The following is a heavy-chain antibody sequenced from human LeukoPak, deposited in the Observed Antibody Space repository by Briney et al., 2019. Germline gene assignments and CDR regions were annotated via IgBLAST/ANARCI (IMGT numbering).Heavy chain of an antibody. D-gene: IGHD2-15*01. J-gene: IGHJ4*02. CDR3: ARAAIGSCSGGTCYRLDY. CDR2: ISAYNGNT. CDR1: GYTFTSYG. V-gene: IGHV1-18*01. Sequence: ASVKVSCKASGYTFTSYGISWVRQAPGQGLEWMGWISAYNGNTSYAQKLQGRVTMTTDTSTSTAYMELRSLRSDDTAVYYCARAAIGSCSGGTCYRLDYWGQGTLVTVSS.